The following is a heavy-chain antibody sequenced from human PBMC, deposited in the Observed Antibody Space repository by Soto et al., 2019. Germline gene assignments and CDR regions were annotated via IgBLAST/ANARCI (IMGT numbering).Heavy chain of an antibody. Sequence: GGSLRLSCAASGFTVSSKYMSWVRQAPGKGLEWVSLIQSGGPTYYADSVKGRFTISRDTSENTLHLQMDSLRAEDTAVYYCARDDVLCDGGRCYGVPLDVWGKATPVTVSS. V-gene: IGHV3-66*01. CDR1: GFTVSSKY. CDR2: IQSGGPT. J-gene: IGHJ6*04. CDR3: ARDDVLCDGGRCYGVPLDV. D-gene: IGHD2-15*01.